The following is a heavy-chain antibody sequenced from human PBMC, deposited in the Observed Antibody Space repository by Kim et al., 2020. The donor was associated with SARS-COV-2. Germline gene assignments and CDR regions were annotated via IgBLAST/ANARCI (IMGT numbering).Heavy chain of an antibody. D-gene: IGHD7-27*01. CDR2: ISPNNGVT. V-gene: IGHV1-2*06. CDR3: ARAASNTGGMDV. J-gene: IGHJ6*02. CDR1: GYTFSAYY. Sequence: ASVKVSCKASGYTFSAYYVHWVRQAPGQGLEWMGRISPNNGVTNYAPKFQGRVNMTTDTSITTAYMELSSLKSDDTAVYYCARAASNTGGMDVWGQGTT.